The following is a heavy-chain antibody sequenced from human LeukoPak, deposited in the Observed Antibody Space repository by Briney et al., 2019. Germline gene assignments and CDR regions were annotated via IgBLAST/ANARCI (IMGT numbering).Heavy chain of an antibody. CDR1: GSTFRSYA. Sequence: PGGSLRLSCAASGSTFRSYAMNWVRQAPGKGLEWVSAISGSGGSTYYADSVRGRFTISRDNSKNTLYLQMNSLRAEDTAVYYCARANQLPPRGRLVDYWGQGTLVTVSS. CDR2: ISGSGGST. D-gene: IGHD2-2*01. V-gene: IGHV3-23*01. J-gene: IGHJ4*02. CDR3: ARANQLPPRGRLVDY.